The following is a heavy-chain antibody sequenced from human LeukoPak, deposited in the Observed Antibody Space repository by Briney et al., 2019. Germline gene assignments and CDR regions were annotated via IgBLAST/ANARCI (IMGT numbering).Heavy chain of an antibody. CDR1: GFTFSSYA. Sequence: PGGSQRLSCAASGFTFSSYAMSWVRQAPGKGLEWVSVISGSGDTTYYADSVKGRFTISRDNAKNSLYLQMNSLRPEDTALYYCAKGVRPSVGELFLWGQGTLVTVSS. D-gene: IGHD3-10*01. V-gene: IGHV3-23*01. CDR2: ISGSGDTT. CDR3: AKGVRPSVGELFL. J-gene: IGHJ4*02.